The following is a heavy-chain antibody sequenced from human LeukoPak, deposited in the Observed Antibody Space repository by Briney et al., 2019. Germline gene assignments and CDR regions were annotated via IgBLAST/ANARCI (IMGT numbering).Heavy chain of an antibody. J-gene: IGHJ4*02. V-gene: IGHV1-2*06. D-gene: IGHD6-13*01. CDR3: ARDQGSLTRSWYTGY. Sequence: GASVKVSCKASGYTFTGYHIHWVQQAPGQGLEWMGRINPYSGDTNFAQKFQGRVTMTRDTSITTAYMDLSSLTPDDTAVYFCARDQGSLTRSWYTGYWGQGTQVTVSS. CDR1: GYTFTGYH. CDR2: INPYSGDT.